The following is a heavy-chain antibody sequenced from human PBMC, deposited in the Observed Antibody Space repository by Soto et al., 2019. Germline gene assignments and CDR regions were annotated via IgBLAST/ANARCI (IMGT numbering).Heavy chain of an antibody. D-gene: IGHD2-21*02. CDR3: ALKVVTYYDN. V-gene: IGHV1-46*01. CDR2: INPAGGTT. J-gene: IGHJ4*02. CDR1: GYSFTSTY. Sequence: QVQLVQSGAEVKKPGASVRISCRASGYSFTSTYVHWVRQAPGEGPERMGIINPAGGTTYYAQKFQGRLTITSDTSTDTVFMDLNALTSEDTAVYFCALKVVTYYDNWGQGTLLTVSS.